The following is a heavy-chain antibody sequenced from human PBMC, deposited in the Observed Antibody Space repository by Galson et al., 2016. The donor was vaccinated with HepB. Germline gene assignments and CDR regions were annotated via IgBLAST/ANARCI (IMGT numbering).Heavy chain of an antibody. Sequence: SLRLSCAASGFTFGTYTMHWIRQAPGEGLQWVSLITGDRANAYYADSVKGRFTISRDNRKKSLYLQMNSLRTEDTALYYCAKDHGGYSGFDYWGNGTLVTFSS. V-gene: IGHV3-43*01. J-gene: IGHJ4*01. CDR1: GFTFGTYT. CDR3: AKDHGGYSGFDY. CDR2: ITGDRANA. D-gene: IGHD4-23*01.